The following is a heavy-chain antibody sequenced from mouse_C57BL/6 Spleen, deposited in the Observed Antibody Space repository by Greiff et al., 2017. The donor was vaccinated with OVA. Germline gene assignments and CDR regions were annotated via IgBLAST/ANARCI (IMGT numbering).Heavy chain of an antibody. CDR3: ARTEGYSPYIDV. J-gene: IGHJ1*03. CDR1: GYTFTSYW. D-gene: IGHD2-3*01. Sequence: QVQLQQPGAELVKPGASVKLSCKASGYTFTSYWMHWVKQRPGQGLEWIGMIHPNSGSTNYNEKFKSKATLTVDKSSSTAYMQLSSLTSEDSAVYYCARTEGYSPYIDVWGTGTTVTVSS. CDR2: IHPNSGST. V-gene: IGHV1-64*01.